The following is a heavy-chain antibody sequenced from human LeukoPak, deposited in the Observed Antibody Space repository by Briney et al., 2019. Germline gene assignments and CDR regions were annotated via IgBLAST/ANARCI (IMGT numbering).Heavy chain of an antibody. V-gene: IGHV3-23*01. CDR3: AKRLRDTNSWYYFNY. J-gene: IGHJ4*02. D-gene: IGHD6-13*01. Sequence: GGSLRLSCAASGFTFSSYAMSWVRQAPGKGLEWVSTISGSGGSTYYADSVKGRFTISRDNSKNTLYLHMNSLRAEDTAIYHCAKRLRDTNSWYYFNYWGQGTLVTVSS. CDR1: GFTFSSYA. CDR2: ISGSGGST.